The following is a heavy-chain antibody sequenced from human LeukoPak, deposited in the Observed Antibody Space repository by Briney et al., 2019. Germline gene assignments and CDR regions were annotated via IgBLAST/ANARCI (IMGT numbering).Heavy chain of an antibody. J-gene: IGHJ4*02. CDR3: ARGAVNVAARYFDW. CDR2: INYSGNT. CDR1: GGSISSGGYY. Sequence: PSETLSLTCTVSGGSISSGGYYWSWIRRPPGKGLEWIGYINYSGNTDYNPSLKSRVTVSVDTSKNQFSLNLRSVTAADAAVYYCARGAVNVAARYFDWWGQGTLVTVSS. D-gene: IGHD6-6*01. V-gene: IGHV4-61*08.